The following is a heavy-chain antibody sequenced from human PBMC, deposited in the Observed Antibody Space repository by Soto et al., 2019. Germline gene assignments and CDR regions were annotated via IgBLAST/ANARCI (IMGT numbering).Heavy chain of an antibody. CDR2: MNPNSGNT. J-gene: IGHJ6*02. CDR3: AKTKFRGVVVNV. CDR1: GYTFTSYD. Sequence: ASVKVSCKASGYTFTSYDINWVRQATGQGLEWMGWMNPNSGNTGYAQKFQGRVTMTRNTSISTAYMELNSLRAEDTAVYYCAKTKFRGVVVNVWGQGTTVTVSS. D-gene: IGHD3-10*01. V-gene: IGHV1-8*01.